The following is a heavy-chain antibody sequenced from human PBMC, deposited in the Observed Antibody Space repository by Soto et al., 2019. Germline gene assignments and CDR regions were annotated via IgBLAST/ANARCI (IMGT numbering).Heavy chain of an antibody. Sequence: QVQLVQSGAEVKKPGASVKVSCKASGYTFSNYGINWVRQAPGQGLEWMGWINVYNGNTNYAQSLQGRVTMTTDTATNTAYMEKRSRRSADTDIYYCARDPLIVAVSFDYGMDVWGQGTTVTVSS. J-gene: IGHJ6*02. CDR1: GYTFSNYG. V-gene: IGHV1-18*01. D-gene: IGHD2-21*01. CDR2: INVYNGNT. CDR3: ARDPLIVAVSFDYGMDV.